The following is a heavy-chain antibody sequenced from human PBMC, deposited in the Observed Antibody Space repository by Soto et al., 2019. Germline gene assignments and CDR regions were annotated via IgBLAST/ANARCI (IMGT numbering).Heavy chain of an antibody. CDR2: IIPMFGSP. V-gene: IGHV1-69*06. Sequence: QVQLVQSGAEVKRPGSSVKVSCKASGGMFSTYAFSWVRQAPGQGLEWMGQIIPMFGSPNYAQKLQGRVTITAAKATSTAYMKLNTLRSEDTAVYYCAGGGKEDGYVFDSWGQGTLVAVSS. D-gene: IGHD5-12*01. J-gene: IGHJ5*01. CDR1: GGMFSTYA. CDR3: AGGGKEDGYVFDS.